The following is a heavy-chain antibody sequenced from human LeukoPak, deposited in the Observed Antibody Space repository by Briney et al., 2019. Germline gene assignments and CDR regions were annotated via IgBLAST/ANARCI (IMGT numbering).Heavy chain of an antibody. CDR2: IYPSDSDT. J-gene: IGHJ4*02. CDR3: ARYYGSGAGY. CDR1: GYSFTSYW. V-gene: IGHV5-51*01. Sequence: GESLKISCKGSGYSFTSYWIAWVRQMPGKGLEWMGIIYPSDSDTRCSPSFEGQVTISVDKSISTVYLQWSSLRASDTAMYYCARYYGSGAGYWGQGTLVTVSS. D-gene: IGHD3-10*01.